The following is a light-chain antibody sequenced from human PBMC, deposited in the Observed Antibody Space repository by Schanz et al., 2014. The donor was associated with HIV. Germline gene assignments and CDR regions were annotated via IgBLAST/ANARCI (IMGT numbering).Light chain of an antibody. J-gene: IGLJ1*01. Sequence: QSALTQPRSVSGSPGQSVTISCTGTSSDVGDYNYVSWYQQHPGKAPKLMIFDVTERPSGVPDRLSGSKSGNTASLTISGLQAEDEADYYCSSKRSGDTTPFVFGSGTKLTVL. CDR1: SSDVGDYNY. CDR2: DVT. V-gene: IGLV2-11*01. CDR3: SSKRSGDTTPFV.